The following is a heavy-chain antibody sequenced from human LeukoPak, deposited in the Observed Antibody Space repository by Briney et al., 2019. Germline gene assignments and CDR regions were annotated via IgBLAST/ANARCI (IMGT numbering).Heavy chain of an antibody. Sequence: PGGSLRLSCAPSGFTFSSNGMHWVRQAPGKGRGWVAVIWYDGSNKYYADSVKGRFTISRDKSKNTLYLQMNSLRAEDTAVYYCASGAQRITIFGVVRDFDYWGQGTLVTVSS. J-gene: IGHJ4*02. CDR3: ASGAQRITIFGVVRDFDY. D-gene: IGHD3-3*01. CDR1: GFTFSSNG. CDR2: IWYDGSNK. V-gene: IGHV3-33*01.